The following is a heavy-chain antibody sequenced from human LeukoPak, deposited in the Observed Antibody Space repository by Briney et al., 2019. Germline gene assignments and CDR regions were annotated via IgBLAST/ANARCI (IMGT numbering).Heavy chain of an antibody. CDR1: GGSISSGDYY. D-gene: IGHD4-17*01. Sequence: SETLSLTCTVSGGSISSGDYYWSWIRQPPGKGLEWIGYIYYSGGTYYNPSLKSRVTISVDTSKNQFSLKLSPVTAADTAVYYCARDFYGDVYYFDYWGQGTLVTVSS. CDR2: IYYSGGT. J-gene: IGHJ4*02. V-gene: IGHV4-30-4*01. CDR3: ARDFYGDVYYFDY.